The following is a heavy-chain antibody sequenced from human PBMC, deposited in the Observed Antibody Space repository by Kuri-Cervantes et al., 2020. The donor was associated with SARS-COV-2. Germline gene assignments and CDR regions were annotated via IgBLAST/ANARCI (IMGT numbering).Heavy chain of an antibody. D-gene: IGHD1-26*01. CDR2: FYHTGIT. CDR3: ARDNVLYSGSGFDL. V-gene: IGHV4-59*01. Sequence: GSLRPSCPVSGCSISSFYWSWIRQPPGKGLDWIGYFYHTGITNYDPTLKSQVTISGDTSKNQLSLKLTSVTASDTAVYYCARDNVLYSGSGFDLWGQGTLVTVSS. CDR1: GCSISSFY. J-gene: IGHJ4*02.